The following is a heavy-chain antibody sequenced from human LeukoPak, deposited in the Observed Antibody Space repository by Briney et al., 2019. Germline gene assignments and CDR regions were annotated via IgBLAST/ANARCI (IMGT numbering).Heavy chain of an antibody. CDR2: MNSNSGNT. Sequence: ASVKVSCKASGYTFPSYDINWVRPATGQGREWMGWMNSNSGNTGHAQKFQGRVTMTRNNAKGTAYMEVGSLRCEDTAVYYCARAYCSGGSCYVLLDYWGQGTLVTVSS. CDR1: GYTFPSYD. J-gene: IGHJ4*02. CDR3: ARAYCSGGSCYVLLDY. V-gene: IGHV1-8*01. D-gene: IGHD2-15*01.